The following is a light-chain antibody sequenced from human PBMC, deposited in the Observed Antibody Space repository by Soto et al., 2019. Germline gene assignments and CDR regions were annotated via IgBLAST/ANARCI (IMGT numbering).Light chain of an antibody. Sequence: QSALTQPASVSGSPGQSITISCTGTSSDVGAYDFVSWYQQHPGKAPKLMIYEVSNRPSGVSNRFSGSKSGNTASLTISALQAEDEADYHCSSYRSTSSYVFGTGTKLTGL. CDR2: EVS. V-gene: IGLV2-14*01. J-gene: IGLJ1*01. CDR3: SSYRSTSSYV. CDR1: SSDVGAYDF.